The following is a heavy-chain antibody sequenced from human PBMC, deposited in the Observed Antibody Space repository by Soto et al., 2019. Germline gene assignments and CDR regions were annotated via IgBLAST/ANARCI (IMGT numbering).Heavy chain of an antibody. Sequence: GGSLRLSCAASGFTFSSYAIIFFGHAPFKWLEWVSAISGSGGSTYYADSVKGRFTISRDNSKNTLYLQMNSLRAEDTAVYYCAKGGRGYYYDSSGYFLFDYWGQGTLVTVSS. CDR1: GFTFSSYA. CDR3: AKGGRGYYYDSSGYFLFDY. D-gene: IGHD3-22*01. CDR2: ISGSGGST. V-gene: IGHV3-23*01. J-gene: IGHJ4*02.